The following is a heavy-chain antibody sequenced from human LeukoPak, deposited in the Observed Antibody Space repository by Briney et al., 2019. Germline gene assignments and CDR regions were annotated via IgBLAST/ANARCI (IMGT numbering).Heavy chain of an antibody. CDR1: GFTLSNYA. V-gene: IGHV3-23*01. D-gene: IGHD3-9*01. Sequence: GGSLRLSCAASGFTLSNYAMSWVRQAPGKGLEWVSTISGSGGSTYYVDSLKGRFTISRDNSKNTLYLQVNSLRAEDTAVYYCAEGEGRYRFDYWGQGTLVTVSS. CDR3: AEGEGRYRFDY. J-gene: IGHJ4*02. CDR2: ISGSGGST.